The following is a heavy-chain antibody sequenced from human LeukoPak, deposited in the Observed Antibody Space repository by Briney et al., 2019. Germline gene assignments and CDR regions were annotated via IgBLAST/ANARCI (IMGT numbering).Heavy chain of an antibody. V-gene: IGHV4-34*01. D-gene: IGHD5-24*01. J-gene: IGHJ5*02. CDR1: GGSFSGYY. Sequence: PSETLSLTCAVYGGSFSGYYWSWIRQPPGKGLEWIGEINHSGSTNYNPSLKSRVTISVDTSKNQFSLKLSSVTAADTAVYYCARGQGDGYNSNRFDPWGQGTLVTVSS. CDR3: ARGQGDGYNSNRFDP. CDR2: INHSGST.